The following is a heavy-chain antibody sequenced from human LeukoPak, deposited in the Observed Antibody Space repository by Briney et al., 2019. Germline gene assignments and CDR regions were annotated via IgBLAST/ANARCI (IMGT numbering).Heavy chain of an antibody. Sequence: GGSLRLSCAASGFTFSSYAMSWVRQAPGKGLEWVSAISGSGGSTYYADSVKGRFTISRDNSKNTLYLQMNSLRAEDTAVYYCAKDRAYCGGDCCTSFDYWGQGTLVTVSS. D-gene: IGHD2-21*02. J-gene: IGHJ4*02. CDR1: GFTFSSYA. CDR2: ISGSGGST. CDR3: AKDRAYCGGDCCTSFDY. V-gene: IGHV3-23*01.